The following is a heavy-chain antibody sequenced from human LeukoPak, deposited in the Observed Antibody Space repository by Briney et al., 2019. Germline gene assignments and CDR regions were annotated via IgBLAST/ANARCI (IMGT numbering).Heavy chain of an antibody. J-gene: IGHJ6*02. D-gene: IGHD2-2*01. V-gene: IGHV4-59*12. Sequence: SETLSLTCAVYGGSISSYYWSWIRQPPGKGLEWIGYIYYSGSTNYNPSLKSRVTISVDTSKNQFSLNLSSVTAADTAVYYCARDVVVVPAAIHYGMDVWDQGTTVTVSS. CDR2: IYYSGST. CDR1: GGSISSYY. CDR3: ARDVVVVPAAIHYGMDV.